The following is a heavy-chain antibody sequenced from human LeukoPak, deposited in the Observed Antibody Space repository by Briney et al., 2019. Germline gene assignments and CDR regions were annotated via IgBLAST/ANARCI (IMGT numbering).Heavy chain of an antibody. D-gene: IGHD3-10*02. Sequence: ASVKVSCKASGYTFTGYYMHRVRQAPGQGLEWMGWINPNSGGTNYAQKFQGRVTMTRDTSISTAYMELSRLTSDDTAVYYCARDRGSGGYVREIRYYFDYWGQGALVTVSS. CDR3: ARDRGSGGYVREIRYYFDY. V-gene: IGHV1-2*02. J-gene: IGHJ4*02. CDR1: GYTFTGYY. CDR2: INPNSGGT.